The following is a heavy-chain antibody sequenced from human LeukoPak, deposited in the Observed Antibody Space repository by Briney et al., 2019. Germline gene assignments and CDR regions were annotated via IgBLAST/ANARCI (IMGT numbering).Heavy chain of an antibody. Sequence: GGALRLSCISSGFSFSDFLMSWVRQAPGQGREWVANIRQHGKEKHYVDSVRGGLTISRDNAKNSLYLEMNSLRVEDTAVYYCATRARLDKAWGGHFDPWGRGTLVIVSS. J-gene: IGHJ2*01. CDR2: IRQHGKEK. V-gene: IGHV3-7*03. D-gene: IGHD6-19*01. CDR1: GFSFSDFL. CDR3: ATRARLDKAWGGHFDP.